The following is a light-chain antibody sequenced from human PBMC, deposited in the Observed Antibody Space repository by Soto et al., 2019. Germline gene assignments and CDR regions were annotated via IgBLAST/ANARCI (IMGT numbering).Light chain of an antibody. CDR2: DVS. CDR3: SSYTSSSTPYV. Sequence: QSVLTQPASVSGSPGQSITISCTGTSSDVGGYNYVSWYQQHPGKAPKLMIYDVSNRPSGVSNRLSGSKSGNTASLTISGLQAEDEADYYCSSYTSSSTPYVFGTGTSSPS. J-gene: IGLJ1*01. V-gene: IGLV2-14*01. CDR1: SSDVGGYNY.